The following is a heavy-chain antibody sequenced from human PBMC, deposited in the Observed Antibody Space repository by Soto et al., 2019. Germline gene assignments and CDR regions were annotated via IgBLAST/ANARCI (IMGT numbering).Heavy chain of an antibody. CDR1: GGTFSSYA. V-gene: IGHV1-69*12. Sequence: QVQLVQSGAEVKKPGSSVKVSCKASGGTFSSYAISWVRQAPGQGLEWMGGIIPIFGTANYAQKFQGRVTITADESTSTAYMELSSLRSEDTAVYYCARDPCRYYDFWSGYSWFDPWGQGTLVTVSS. CDR2: IIPIFGTA. J-gene: IGHJ5*02. CDR3: ARDPCRYYDFWSGYSWFDP. D-gene: IGHD3-3*01.